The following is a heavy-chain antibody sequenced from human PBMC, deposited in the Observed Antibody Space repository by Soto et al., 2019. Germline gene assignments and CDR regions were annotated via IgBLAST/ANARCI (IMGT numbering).Heavy chain of an antibody. J-gene: IGHJ4*02. Sequence: SETLSLTCTVSGGSISGYYWSWIRQPPGKGLEWIGYIYYSGSTTYNPSLKSPVTISVDTSRNQFSLKLSSVTAADTAVYHCAKVRDDHSYFFDYWGQGTLVTVSS. CDR1: GGSISGYY. CDR3: AKVRDDHSYFFDY. D-gene: IGHD6-6*01. CDR2: IYYSGST. V-gene: IGHV4-59*01.